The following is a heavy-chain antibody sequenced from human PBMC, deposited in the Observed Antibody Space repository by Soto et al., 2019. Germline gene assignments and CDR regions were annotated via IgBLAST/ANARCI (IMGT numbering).Heavy chain of an antibody. J-gene: IGHJ5*02. V-gene: IGHV1-18*01. CDR3: ARVVPGAEAWFGP. CDR2: ISLYSDGT. Sequence: AVKVTCRTSGYTFSNYGITWVRQAPGQPLEWLGWISLYSDGTNYAQKFQGRVSMTTDTSTTTAYMELRSLRSDDTAVYYCARVVPGAEAWFGPWGQGTLVTVSS. CDR1: GYTFSNYG. D-gene: IGHD2-2*01.